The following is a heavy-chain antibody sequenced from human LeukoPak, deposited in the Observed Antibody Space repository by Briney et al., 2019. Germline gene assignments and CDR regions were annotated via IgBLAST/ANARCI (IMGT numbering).Heavy chain of an antibody. CDR3: AKRGFYDGSGRFYFDN. CDR2: FSTSGGST. D-gene: IGHD3-22*01. J-gene: IGHJ4*02. Sequence: PGGSLRLSCAASGFTFTSCAMSWVRQVPGKGLGWVSTFSTSGGSTYYADSVKGRFTISRDNSKNTLYLQLNSLRAEDTAIYYCAKRGFYDGSGRFYFDNWGQGTLVTVSS. CDR1: GFTFTSCA. V-gene: IGHV3-23*01.